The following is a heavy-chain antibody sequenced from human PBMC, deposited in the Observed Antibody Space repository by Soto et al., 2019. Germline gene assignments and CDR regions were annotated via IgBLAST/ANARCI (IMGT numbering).Heavy chain of an antibody. J-gene: IGHJ4*02. CDR3: ARGGPDFDY. Sequence: SETLSLTCTVSGGSISSYYWSWIRQPPGKGLEWIGYIYYSGSTNYNPSLQGRVTMTTDTSTSTAYMELRSLRSDDTAVYYCARGGPDFDYWGQGTLVTVSS. CDR1: GGSISSYY. CDR2: IYYSGST. D-gene: IGHD2-15*01. V-gene: IGHV4-59*01.